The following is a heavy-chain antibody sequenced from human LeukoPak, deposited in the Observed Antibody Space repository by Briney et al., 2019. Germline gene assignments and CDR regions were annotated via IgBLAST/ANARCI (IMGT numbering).Heavy chain of an antibody. CDR2: ISAYNGNT. J-gene: IGHJ4*02. CDR1: GYTFTSYG. D-gene: IGHD3-10*01. Sequence: ASVKVSCKASGYTFTSYGISWVRRAPGQGLEWMGWISAYNGNTNYAQELQGRVTMTTDTSTSTAYMELRSLRSDDTAVYYCARTSNGDYGSGSYYYFDYWGQGTLVTVSS. CDR3: ARTSNGDYGSGSYYYFDY. V-gene: IGHV1-18*04.